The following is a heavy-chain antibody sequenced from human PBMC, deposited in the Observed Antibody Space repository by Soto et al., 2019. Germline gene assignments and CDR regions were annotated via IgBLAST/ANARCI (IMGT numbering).Heavy chain of an antibody. V-gene: IGHV3-23*01. Sequence: GGSLRLSCAASGFTFSSYALSWVRQAPGKGLEWVSVISGSGGAAYYADSVKGRFTISRDNPKNTLYLQMNSLRAEDTAVYDGAKDSSGSYALDIWGQGTMVTVAS. J-gene: IGHJ3*02. CDR2: ISGSGGAA. D-gene: IGHD1-26*01. CDR1: GFTFSSYA. CDR3: AKDSSGSYALDI.